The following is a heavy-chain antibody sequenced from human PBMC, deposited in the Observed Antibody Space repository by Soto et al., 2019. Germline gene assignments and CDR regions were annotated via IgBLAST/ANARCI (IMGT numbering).Heavy chain of an antibody. CDR2: IFPGDSDT. D-gene: IGHD3-16*01. V-gene: IGHV5-51*01. J-gene: IGHJ4*02. Sequence: GESLKISCKGSGYTFTSQWMAWVRQMPGKGLEWMGMIFPGDSDTRYSPSFQGQVTISAGKSISTAYLQWSSLKASDTAMYFCARHGALFDYWGQGTLVTVSS. CDR1: GYTFTSQW. CDR3: ARHGALFDY.